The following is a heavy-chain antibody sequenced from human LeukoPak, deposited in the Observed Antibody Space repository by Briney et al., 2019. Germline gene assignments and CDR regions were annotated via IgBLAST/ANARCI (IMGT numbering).Heavy chain of an antibody. J-gene: IGHJ4*02. D-gene: IGHD3-10*01. CDR1: GGSISSYY. CDR3: ARSSPRSFGESPPKIPFDY. CDR2: IYTSGST. V-gene: IGHV4-4*07. Sequence: SETLSLTCTVSGGSISSYYWSWIRQPAGKGLEWIGRIYTSGSTNYNPSLKSRVTMSVDTSKNQFSLKLSSVTAADTAVYYCARSSPRSFGESPPKIPFDYWGQGTLVTVSS.